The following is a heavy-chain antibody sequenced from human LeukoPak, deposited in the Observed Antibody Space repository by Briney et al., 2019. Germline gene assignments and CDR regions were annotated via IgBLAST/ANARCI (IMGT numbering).Heavy chain of an antibody. J-gene: IGHJ4*02. CDR1: GFTFSSYA. CDR3: VEGGAPSYYDGSGDAYFDY. D-gene: IGHD3-22*01. Sequence: GGSLRLSCAASGFTFSSYAMSWVRQAPGKGLEWVSVISASGGRTSYADSVKGRFTVSRGNSKNTLYLQMNSLRAEDTAVYFCVEGGAPSYYDGSGDAYFDYWGQGTLVTVSS. V-gene: IGHV3-23*01. CDR2: ISASGGRT.